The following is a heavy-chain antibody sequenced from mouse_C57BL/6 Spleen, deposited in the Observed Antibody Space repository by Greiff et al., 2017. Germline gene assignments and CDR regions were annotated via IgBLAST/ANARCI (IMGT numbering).Heavy chain of an antibody. Sequence: VQLQQPGAELVKPGASVKASCKASGYTFTSYWMHWVKQRPGQGLEWIGRIHPSDSDTNYNQKFKGKATLTVDKSSSTAYMQLSSLTSEDSAVYYCAIEGKNYYGSSYDYAMDYWGQGTSVTVSS. CDR1: GYTFTSYW. CDR2: IHPSDSDT. CDR3: AIEGKNYYGSSYDYAMDY. V-gene: IGHV1-74*01. J-gene: IGHJ4*01. D-gene: IGHD1-1*01.